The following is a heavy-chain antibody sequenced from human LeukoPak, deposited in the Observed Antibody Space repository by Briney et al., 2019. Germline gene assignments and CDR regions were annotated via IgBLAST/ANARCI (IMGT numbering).Heavy chain of an antibody. CDR3: TAPYSGRFDY. D-gene: IGHD5-12*01. J-gene: IGHJ4*02. CDR2: VKSKTDGGTT. CDR1: GFTFSNVW. V-gene: IGHV3-15*01. Sequence: PGGSPRLSCVASGFTFSNVWMSWVRQAPGKGLEWVGRVKSKTDGGTTDYAAPVKGRFTISRDDSKDTLYLQMDSLKTEDTAVYYCTAPYSGRFDYWGQGTLVTVSS.